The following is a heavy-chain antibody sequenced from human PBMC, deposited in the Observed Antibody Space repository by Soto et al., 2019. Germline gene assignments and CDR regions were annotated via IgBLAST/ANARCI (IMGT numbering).Heavy chain of an antibody. CDR2: IKSKTDGGTT. CDR1: GFTFSNAW. CDR3: TTDTFSARVRGVIMYDAFDI. J-gene: IGHJ3*02. Sequence: EVQLVESGGGLVKPGGSLRLSCAASGFTFSNAWMSWVRQAPGKGLEWVGRIKSKTDGGTTDYAAPVKGRFTISRDDSKNTLYLQMNSLKTEDTAVYYCTTDTFSARVRGVIMYDAFDIWGQGTMVTVSS. V-gene: IGHV3-15*01. D-gene: IGHD3-10*01.